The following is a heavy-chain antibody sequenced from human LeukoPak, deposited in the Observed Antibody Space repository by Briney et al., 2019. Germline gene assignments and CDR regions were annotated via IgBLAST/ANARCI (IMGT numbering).Heavy chain of an antibody. CDR2: NRSGGGT. CDR3: ARTSGKYSGSRAWFYDYSDA. J-gene: IGHJ6*03. D-gene: IGHD6-6*01. Sequence: GSLIRPSCAASGSFVSCRYISWVRPPPGGVEEGADVNRSGGGTHYADSVKGRFTISRDNSKNTLYLQMNSLGAEDTAVYYCARTSGKYSGSRAWFYDYSDAWGKGTPVSVS. V-gene: IGHV3-66*02. CDR1: GSFVSCRY.